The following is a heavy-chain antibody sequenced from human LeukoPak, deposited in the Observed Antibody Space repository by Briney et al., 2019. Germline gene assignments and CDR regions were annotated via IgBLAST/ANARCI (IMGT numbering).Heavy chain of an antibody. CDR1: GFPLSSHA. Sequence: GGSLRLSCAASGFPLSSHAMSWVRQAPGKGLEWVSATSSSDAGTYYPGSVKGRFTISRENAKNSLYLQMNSLRAGDTAVYYCAAASGWSLNIDYWGQGTLVTVSS. D-gene: IGHD6-19*01. CDR2: TSSSDAGT. J-gene: IGHJ4*02. V-gene: IGHV3-23*01. CDR3: AAASGWSLNIDY.